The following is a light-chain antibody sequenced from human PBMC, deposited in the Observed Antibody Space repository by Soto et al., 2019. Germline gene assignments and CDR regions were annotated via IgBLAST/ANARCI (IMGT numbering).Light chain of an antibody. Sequence: QAVVTQEPSLTVSTGGTVTLTCGSSTGAVTSNHHPYWFQQKAGQAPRTLIYDTSNKHSWTPARFSGSLLGDKAALTLSGAQPEDEAQYCCLLSYNAARVFGGGTKLTVL. CDR3: LLSYNAARV. CDR2: DTS. J-gene: IGLJ2*01. CDR1: TGAVTSNHH. V-gene: IGLV7-46*01.